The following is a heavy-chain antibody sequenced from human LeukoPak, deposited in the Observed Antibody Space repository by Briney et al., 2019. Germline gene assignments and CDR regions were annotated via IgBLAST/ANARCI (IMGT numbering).Heavy chain of an antibody. CDR1: GGSISSGDYY. V-gene: IGHV4-30-4*01. Sequence: PSETLSLTCTVPGGSISSGDYYWSWIRQPPGTGLEWIGYIYYSGSTYYNPSLKSRVTISVDTSKNQFSLKLSSVTAADTAVYYCARGASIRYYYYYYGMDVWGQGTTVTVSS. CDR3: ARGASIRYYYYYYGMDV. J-gene: IGHJ6*02. CDR2: IYYSGST.